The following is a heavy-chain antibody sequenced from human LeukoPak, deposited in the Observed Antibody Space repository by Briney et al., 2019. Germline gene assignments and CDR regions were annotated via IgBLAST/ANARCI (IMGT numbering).Heavy chain of an antibody. Sequence: SETLSLTCTVSGDSISSYCWSWIRQPPGKGLEWIGYIYYSGSTNYNPSLKSRVTISVDTSKNQFSLNLSSVTAADTAVYYCARGGVVMDVRGKGTTVTVSS. J-gene: IGHJ6*03. CDR3: ARGGVVMDV. D-gene: IGHD3-16*01. V-gene: IGHV4-59*01. CDR1: GDSISSYC. CDR2: IYYSGST.